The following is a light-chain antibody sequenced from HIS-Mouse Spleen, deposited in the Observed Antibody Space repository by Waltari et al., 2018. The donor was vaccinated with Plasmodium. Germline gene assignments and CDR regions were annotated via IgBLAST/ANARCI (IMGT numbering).Light chain of an antibody. Sequence: QSALTQPRSVSGSPGQSVTISCTGTSSDVGGSNYVPWYQQHPGKAPKLMIYAVSKRPSGVPDRFSGSKSGNTASLTISGLQAEDEADYYCCSYAGSYTFVVFGGGTKLTVL. CDR1: SSDVGGSNY. V-gene: IGLV2-11*01. J-gene: IGLJ2*01. CDR3: CSYAGSYTFVV. CDR2: AVS.